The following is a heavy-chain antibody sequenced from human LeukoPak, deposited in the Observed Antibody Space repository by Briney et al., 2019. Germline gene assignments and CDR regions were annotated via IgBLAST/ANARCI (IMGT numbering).Heavy chain of an antibody. CDR3: ARGSYMDV. V-gene: IGHV3-23*01. J-gene: IGHJ6*03. Sequence: GGSLRLSCAASGFTYSSYAMSWVRQAPGKGLEWVSGISGSGGGTYYADSVKGRFTISRDNSKNTLYLQMNSLRAEDTAVYYCARGSYMDVWGKGATVTVSS. CDR1: GFTYSSYA. CDR2: ISGSGGGT.